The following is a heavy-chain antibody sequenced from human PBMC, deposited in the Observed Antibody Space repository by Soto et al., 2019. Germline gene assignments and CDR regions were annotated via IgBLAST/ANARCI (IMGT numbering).Heavy chain of an antibody. V-gene: IGHV1-58*01. CDR1: GFTFSSSA. D-gene: IGHD3-9*01. J-gene: IGHJ5*02. CDR2: IVVGSGNT. CDR3: AAFDPGPMGFDP. Sequence: KVSCKASGFTFSSSAVQWVRQARGQRLEWIGKIVVGSGNTNYAQKFQERVTITRDMSTSTAYMELSSLRSEDTAFYYCAAFDPGPMGFDPWGQGTLVTVSS.